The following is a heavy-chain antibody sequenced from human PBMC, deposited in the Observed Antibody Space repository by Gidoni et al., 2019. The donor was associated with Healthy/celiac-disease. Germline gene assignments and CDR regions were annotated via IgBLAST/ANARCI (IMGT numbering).Heavy chain of an antibody. Sequence: QLQLQESGPGLVKPSETLSLTCTVSGGSISSSSYYWGWIRQPPGKGLEWIGSIYYSGSTYYNPSLKSRVTISVDTSKNQFSLKLSSVTAADTAVYYCARLESVAGLDYWGQGSLVTVSS. D-gene: IGHD6-19*01. CDR1: GGSISSSSYY. CDR3: ARLESVAGLDY. CDR2: IYYSGST. J-gene: IGHJ4*02. V-gene: IGHV4-39*01.